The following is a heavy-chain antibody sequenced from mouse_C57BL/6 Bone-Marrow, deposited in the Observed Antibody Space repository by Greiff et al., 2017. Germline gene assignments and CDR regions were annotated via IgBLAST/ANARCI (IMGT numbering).Heavy chain of an antibody. Sequence: EVQRVESGGDLVKPGGSLKLSCAASGFTFSSYGMSWVRQTPDKRLEWVATISSGGSYTYYPDSVKGRFTISRDNAKNTLYLQMSSLKSEDTAMYYCASPYGGWFAYWGQGTLVTVSA. V-gene: IGHV5-6*01. CDR1: GFTFSSYG. D-gene: IGHD1-1*02. CDR3: ASPYGGWFAY. CDR2: ISSGGSYT. J-gene: IGHJ3*01.